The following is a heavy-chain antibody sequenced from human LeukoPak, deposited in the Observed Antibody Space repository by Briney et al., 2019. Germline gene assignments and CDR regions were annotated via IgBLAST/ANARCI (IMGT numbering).Heavy chain of an antibody. J-gene: IGHJ6*03. CDR3: ARGRQWLGYYYYYMDV. Sequence: VASVEVSCKASGYTFTVYYMHLVRQAPGQGLEWMGWINPNSGGTNYAQKFQGRVTMTRDTSISTAYMELSRLRSDDTAVYYCARGRQWLGYYYYYMDVWGKGTTVTVSS. V-gene: IGHV1-2*02. CDR2: INPNSGGT. D-gene: IGHD6-19*01. CDR1: GYTFTVYY.